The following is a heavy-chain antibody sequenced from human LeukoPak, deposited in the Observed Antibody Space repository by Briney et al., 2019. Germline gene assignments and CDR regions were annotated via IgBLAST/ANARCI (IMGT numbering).Heavy chain of an antibody. Sequence: GGSLRLSCAAPGFTFSRYWMHWVRQTPGKGLVWVSRINSDGSSTRYADSVKGRFTISRDNAKNTLDLQMNSLRAEDTAVYYCATETAVAVHFDYWGQGTLVTVSS. CDR1: GFTFSRYW. D-gene: IGHD6-19*01. CDR2: INSDGSST. CDR3: ATETAVAVHFDY. J-gene: IGHJ4*02. V-gene: IGHV3-74*01.